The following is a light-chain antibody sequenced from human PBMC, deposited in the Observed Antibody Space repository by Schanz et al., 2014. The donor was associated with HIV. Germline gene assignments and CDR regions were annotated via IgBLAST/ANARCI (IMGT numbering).Light chain of an antibody. CDR1: VLAKKY. CDR3: ESAGDDRLV. V-gene: IGLV3-27*01. CDR2: KDT. Sequence: SYELTQPSSVSVSPGQTARITCSGDVLAKKYARWFQQKPGQAPVMVIYKDTERPSGIPERFSGSSSGTTVTLTISGAQVEDEEEEEGESAGDDRLVFGGGTKLTVL. J-gene: IGLJ2*01.